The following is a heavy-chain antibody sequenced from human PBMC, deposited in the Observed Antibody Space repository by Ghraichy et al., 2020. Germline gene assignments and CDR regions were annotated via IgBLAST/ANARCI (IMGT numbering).Heavy chain of an antibody. CDR1: GFTLKTFW. J-gene: IGHJ6*02. CDR3: ARGWVSMDV. D-gene: IGHD1-26*01. Sequence: GGSLRLSCAASGFTLKTFWMHWVRQAPGKGLVWVSRMNIDGTSRTYADSVMGRFSISRDNAKNMVYLQMNSLRVEDTAVYYCARGWVSMDVWCQGTTVTVSS. V-gene: IGHV3-74*03. CDR2: MNIDGTSR.